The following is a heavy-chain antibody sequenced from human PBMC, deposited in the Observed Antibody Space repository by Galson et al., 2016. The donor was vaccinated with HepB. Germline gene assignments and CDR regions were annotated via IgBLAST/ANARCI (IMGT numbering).Heavy chain of an antibody. V-gene: IGHV3-53*01. J-gene: IGHJ4*02. CDR3: ASFFGQRDY. Sequence: SLRLSCAVPGFSVSGDDLSWVRQAPGKGLEWVSSLYRGGGAYYADSVKGRFTVSRDTSKNTLYLQMNNLRVDDTAVYYCASFFGQRDYWGQGNLVAVSS. D-gene: IGHD3-16*01. CDR1: GFSVSGDD. CDR2: LYRGGGA.